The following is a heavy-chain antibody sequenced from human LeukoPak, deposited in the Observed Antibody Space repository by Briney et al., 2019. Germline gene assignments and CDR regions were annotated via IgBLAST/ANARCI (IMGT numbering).Heavy chain of an antibody. CDR2: ISYDGSNK. CDR1: GFTFSSYA. D-gene: IGHD5-12*01. J-gene: IGHJ4*02. Sequence: QPGRSLRLCCAASGFTFSSYAMHWVRQAAGKGLEWVAVISYDGSNKYYADSVKGRFTISRDNSKNTLYLQMNSLRAEDTAVYYCAREQAFYSGYDYWGQGTLVTVSS. V-gene: IGHV3-30*04. CDR3: AREQAFYSGYDY.